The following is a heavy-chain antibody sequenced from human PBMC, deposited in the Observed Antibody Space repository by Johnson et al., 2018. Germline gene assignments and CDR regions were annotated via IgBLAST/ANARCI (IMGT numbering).Heavy chain of an antibody. J-gene: IGHJ3*02. CDR1: GFSFYKYG. V-gene: IGHV3-30*03. CDR2: XXXXXXNT. CDR3: YSLEMATGVDAFDI. D-gene: IGHD5-24*01. Sequence: QVQLVQSGGGVVQPGRSLRLSCAASGFSFYKYGMHWVRQAPGKGLEWVAVXXXXXXNTXXXXXXXGXFTLSRDNSTHTLYLQMNNLRDEDTAVYYCYSLEMATGVDAFDIWGQGTMVTVSS.